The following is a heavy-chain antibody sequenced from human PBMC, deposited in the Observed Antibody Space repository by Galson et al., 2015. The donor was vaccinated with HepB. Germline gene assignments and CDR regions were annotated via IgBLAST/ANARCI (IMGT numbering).Heavy chain of an antibody. CDR1: GFTVSSNH. J-gene: IGHJ6*03. V-gene: IGHV3-66*01. Sequence: SLRLSCAASGFTVSSNHMSWVRQAPGKGLEWVSVIYSGGSTYYADSVKGRFTISRDNSKNTLYLQMNSLRAEDTAVYYCARVLYSYGYDYCYYYRDVWGKGTTVTVSS. CDR2: IYSGGST. D-gene: IGHD5-18*01. CDR3: ARVLYSYGYDYCYYYRDV.